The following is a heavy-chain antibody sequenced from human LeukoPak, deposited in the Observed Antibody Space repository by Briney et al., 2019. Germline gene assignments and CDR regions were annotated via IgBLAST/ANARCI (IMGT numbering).Heavy chain of an antibody. CDR1: GGSISSYY. V-gene: IGHV4-59*12. CDR2: IYYSGST. J-gene: IGHJ3*02. Sequence: SETLSLTCTVSGGSISSYYWSWIRQPPGKGLEWIGYIYYSGSTNYNPSLKSRVTMSVDTSKNQFSLKLSSVTAADTAVYYCARDRRTYSSSWTDAFDIWGQGTMVTVSS. D-gene: IGHD6-13*01. CDR3: ARDRRTYSSSWTDAFDI.